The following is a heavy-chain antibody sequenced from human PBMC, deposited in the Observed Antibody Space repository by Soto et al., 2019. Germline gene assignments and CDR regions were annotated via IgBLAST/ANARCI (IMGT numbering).Heavy chain of an antibody. CDR2: INPNNGNT. CDR3: TRTSTQDS. D-gene: IGHD2-2*01. J-gene: IGHJ5*01. Sequence: QVQLVQSGAEVKKPGASVKVSCKASGYTFTSYDINWVRQAAGQGLEWMGRINPNNGNTAYAQKFQGRVTMTRNTSIITAYLELNSRRPDDTAIYYFTRTSTQDSWGQETWSPSPQ. CDR1: GYTFTSYD. V-gene: IGHV1-8*01.